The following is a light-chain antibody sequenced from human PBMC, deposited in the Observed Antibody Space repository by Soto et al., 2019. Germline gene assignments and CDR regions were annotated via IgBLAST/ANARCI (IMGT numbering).Light chain of an antibody. J-gene: IGKJ5*01. CDR3: QQYNNWPPIT. V-gene: IGKV3-15*01. CDR2: AAS. CDR1: QSISSG. Sequence: EIVMTQSPATLSASPGETVTLPCRASQSISSGLAWYQQKPGQAPELLIYAASTRATGIPARFSGSGSGTEFTLTISSLQSEDFAVYYCQQYNNWPPITFGPGTRLDIK.